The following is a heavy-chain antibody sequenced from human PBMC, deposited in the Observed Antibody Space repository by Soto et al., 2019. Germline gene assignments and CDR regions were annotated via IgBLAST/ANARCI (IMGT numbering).Heavy chain of an antibody. CDR1: GGTFSSYA. CDR3: ASRNERFYYYMDV. J-gene: IGHJ6*03. V-gene: IGHV1-69*13. Sequence: ASVKVSCKASGGTFSSYAISWVRQAPGQGLEWMGGIIPIFGTANYAQKFQGRVTITADDSTSTAYMELSSLRSEDTAVYYCASRNERFYYYMDVWGKGTTVTVSS. D-gene: IGHD1-1*01. CDR2: IIPIFGTA.